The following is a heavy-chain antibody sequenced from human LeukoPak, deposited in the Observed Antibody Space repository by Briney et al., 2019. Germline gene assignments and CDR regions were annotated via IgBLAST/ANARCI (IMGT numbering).Heavy chain of an antibody. CDR2: ISHSGST. CDR1: GYSISSGYY. CDR3: ASHFGSGSYFVH. D-gene: IGHD3-10*01. J-gene: IGHJ4*02. Sequence: SETLSLTCTVSGYSISSGYYWGWIRQPPGKSLEWIGNISHSGSTYNNPSLNSRVTMSLDTFKNQFSLKVTSVTTADTAVYYCASHFGSGSYFVHWGQGILVTVSS. V-gene: IGHV4-38-2*02.